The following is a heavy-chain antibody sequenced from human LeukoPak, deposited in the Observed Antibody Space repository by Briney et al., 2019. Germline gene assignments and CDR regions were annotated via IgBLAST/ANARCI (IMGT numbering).Heavy chain of an antibody. CDR1: GGSFSGYY. CDR3: ARGRKVRGVIITD. V-gene: IGHV4-34*01. D-gene: IGHD3-10*01. J-gene: IGHJ4*02. CDR2: INHSGST. Sequence: PSETLSLTCAVYGGSFSGYYWSWIRQPPGKGLEWIGDINHSGSTNSHPSLNSLVTISVDTSKNQFSLKLSSVTAADTAVYYCARGRKVRGVIITDWGQGTLVTVSS.